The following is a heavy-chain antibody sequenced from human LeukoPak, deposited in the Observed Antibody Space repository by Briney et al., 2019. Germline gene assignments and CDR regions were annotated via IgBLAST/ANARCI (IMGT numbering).Heavy chain of an antibody. J-gene: IGHJ4*02. V-gene: IGHV4-59*08. Sequence: SETLSLTCTVFGGSISNYYWSWIRQPPGKGLEWIGYIYYSGSTSYNPSLKSRVTISVDTSKNQFSLKLSSVTAADTAVYYCARQRDYSSNSLDYWGQGTLVTVSS. CDR2: IYYSGST. D-gene: IGHD6-13*01. CDR3: ARQRDYSSNSLDY. CDR1: GGSISNYY.